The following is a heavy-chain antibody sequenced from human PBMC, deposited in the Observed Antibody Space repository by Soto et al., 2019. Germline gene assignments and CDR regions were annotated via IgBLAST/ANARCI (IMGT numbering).Heavy chain of an antibody. CDR2: ISSTTNYI. J-gene: IGHJ4*02. CDR1: GFTFTRYS. CDR3: ARESEDLTSNFDY. Sequence: GGSLRLSCAASGFTFTRYSMSWVRQAPGKGLEWVSSISSTTNYIYYADSMKGRFTVSRDNAKNSVYLEMNSLSAEDTAVYYCARESEDLTSNFDYWGQGTLVTVSS. V-gene: IGHV3-21*01.